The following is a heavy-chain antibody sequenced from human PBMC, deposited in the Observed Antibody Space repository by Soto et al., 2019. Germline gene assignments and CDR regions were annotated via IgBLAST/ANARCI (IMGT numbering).Heavy chain of an antibody. V-gene: IGHV3-74*01. CDR1: RFTFTNYW. J-gene: IGHJ4*02. CDR3: ASLPQDVSPVPGNEGPDY. Sequence: EVQLVESGGDLVQPGGSLRLSCAASRFTFTNYWMHWVRQAPGRGLLWISRINPDGSTTFYADSVKGRFTISRDNAKNTLYLQMNSLRGEDTAVYYCASLPQDVSPVPGNEGPDYWGQGTLVTVSS. D-gene: IGHD6-19*01. CDR2: INPDGSTT.